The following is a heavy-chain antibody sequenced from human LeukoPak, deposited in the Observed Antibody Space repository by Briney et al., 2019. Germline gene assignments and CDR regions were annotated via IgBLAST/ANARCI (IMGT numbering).Heavy chain of an antibody. V-gene: IGHV3-21*01. CDR3: ARLFPIFGVVIRGWFDP. J-gene: IGHJ5*02. Sequence: GGSLRLSCAPSGFTFDNFAMTWVRQAPGKGLEWVSSISSSSSYIYYADSVKGRFTISRDNAKNSLYLQMNSLRAEDTAVYYCARLFPIFGVVIRGWFDPWGQGTLVTVSS. D-gene: IGHD3-3*01. CDR1: GFTFDNFA. CDR2: ISSSSSYI.